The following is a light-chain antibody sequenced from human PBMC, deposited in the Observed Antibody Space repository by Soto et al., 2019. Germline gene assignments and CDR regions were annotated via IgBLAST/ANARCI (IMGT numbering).Light chain of an antibody. J-gene: IGKJ5*01. CDR2: DAS. V-gene: IGKV3-20*01. CDR3: QQYGSSPIT. Sequence: EIVMTQSPATLSVSPGEGVTLSCRASQTVPSRIAWYQQKPGQAPRLLISDASGRATGIPDRFSGSGSETDFSLTINILEPEDFAVYFCQQYGSSPITFGQGTRLEIK. CDR1: QTVPSR.